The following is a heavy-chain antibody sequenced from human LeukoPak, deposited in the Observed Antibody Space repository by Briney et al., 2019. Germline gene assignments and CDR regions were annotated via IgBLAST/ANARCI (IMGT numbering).Heavy chain of an antibody. CDR3: ARDGLGWELLTFDS. Sequence: GGSLRLSCAASGFTFSSYAMHWVRQAPGKGLEWVAVISYDGSNKYYADSVKGRFTISRDNSKNTLYLQMNSLRAEDTAVYYCARDGLGWELLTFDSWGQGTLVTVSS. J-gene: IGHJ4*02. CDR2: ISYDGSNK. CDR1: GFTFSSYA. D-gene: IGHD1-26*01. V-gene: IGHV3-30*04.